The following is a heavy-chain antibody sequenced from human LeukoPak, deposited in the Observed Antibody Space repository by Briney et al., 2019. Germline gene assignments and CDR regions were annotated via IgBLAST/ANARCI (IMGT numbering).Heavy chain of an antibody. CDR1: GFTFSSYW. CDR2: IKQDGSEK. J-gene: IGHJ4*02. D-gene: IGHD3-9*01. V-gene: IGHV3-7*01. CDR3: ARPTLLRYFDWLLYQRPASFYFDY. Sequence: PGGSLRLSRAASGFTFSSYWMSWVRQAPGKGLEWVANIKQDGSEKYYVDSVKGRFTISRDSAKNSLYLQMNSLRAEDTAVYYCARPTLLRYFDWLLYQRPASFYFDYWGQGTLVTVSS.